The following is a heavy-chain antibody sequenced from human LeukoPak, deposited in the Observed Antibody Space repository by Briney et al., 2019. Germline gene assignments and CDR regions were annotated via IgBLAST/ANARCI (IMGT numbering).Heavy chain of an antibody. CDR1: GDSVSAYH. CDR2: IYYNGNS. Sequence: SETLSLTCTVSGDSVSAYHWSWIRQPPGKGLEWIGYIYYNGNSIYNPSLKSRVSISTDTSKNQVFLQLRSLTAADTAMYYCARSPRGVGVTALDYWGQGTLVTVSS. V-gene: IGHV4-59*02. CDR3: ARSPRGVGVTALDY. D-gene: IGHD1-26*01. J-gene: IGHJ4*02.